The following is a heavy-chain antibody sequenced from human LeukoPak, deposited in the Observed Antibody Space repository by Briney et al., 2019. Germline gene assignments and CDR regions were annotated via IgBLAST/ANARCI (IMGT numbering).Heavy chain of an antibody. CDR1: GYTFTGYY. D-gene: IGHD6-19*01. J-gene: IGHJ4*02. V-gene: IGHV1-2*02. CDR2: INPNSGGT. CDR3: ARDAGIAVADQFDY. Sequence: ASVKVSYKASGYTFTGYYMHWVRQAPGQGLEWMGWINPNSGGTNYAQKFQGRVTMTRDTSISTAYMELSRLRSDDTAVYYCARDAGIAVADQFDYWGQGTLVTVSS.